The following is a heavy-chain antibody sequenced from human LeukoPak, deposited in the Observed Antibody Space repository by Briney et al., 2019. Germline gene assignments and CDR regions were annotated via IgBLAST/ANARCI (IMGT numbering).Heavy chain of an antibody. Sequence: GGSLRLSCAAAGFTFSSYWMSWVRQAPGKGLEWVANIKQDGSEKYYVDSVKGRFTISRDNAKNSLYLQMNSMRAEDTAVYYCARVTTWFGRVHAFDIWGQGTMVTVSS. D-gene: IGHD3-10*01. CDR2: IKQDGSEK. V-gene: IGHV3-7*01. CDR3: ARVTTWFGRVHAFDI. J-gene: IGHJ3*02. CDR1: GFTFSSYW.